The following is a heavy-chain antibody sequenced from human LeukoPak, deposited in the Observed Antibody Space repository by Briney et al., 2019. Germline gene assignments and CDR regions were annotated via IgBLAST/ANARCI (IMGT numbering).Heavy chain of an antibody. Sequence: PSETLSLTCAVYGGSFSGYYWSWIRQPPGKGLEWIGEINHSGSTNYNPSLKSRVTISVDTSKNQFSLKLSSVTAADTAVYYCARASLGYCTNGVCYTGYYYYYMDVWGKGTTVTVSS. CDR2: INHSGST. D-gene: IGHD2-8*01. J-gene: IGHJ6*03. V-gene: IGHV4-34*01. CDR1: GGSFSGYY. CDR3: ARASLGYCTNGVCYTGYYYYYMDV.